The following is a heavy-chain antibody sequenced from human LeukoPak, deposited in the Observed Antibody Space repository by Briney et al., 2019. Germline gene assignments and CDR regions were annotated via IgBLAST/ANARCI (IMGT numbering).Heavy chain of an antibody. Sequence: SETLSLTCTVSGGSISSGGYYWSWIRQHPGKGLEWIGYIYYSGSAYYNPSLKSRVTISVDKSKNQFSLKLSSVTAADTAVYYCAREAEDIVVVPAAIGRAFDIWGQGTMVTVSS. V-gene: IGHV4-31*03. CDR2: IYYSGSA. J-gene: IGHJ3*02. CDR1: GGSISSGGYY. CDR3: AREAEDIVVVPAAIGRAFDI. D-gene: IGHD2-2*02.